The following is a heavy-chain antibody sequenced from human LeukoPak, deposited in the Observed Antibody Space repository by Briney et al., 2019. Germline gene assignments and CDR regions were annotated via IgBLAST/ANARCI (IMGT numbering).Heavy chain of an antibody. CDR3: ARHRDYFDT. CDR1: GASITNNF. Sequence: KPAETLSLTCTVSGASITNNFWTWIRQPPGMGLEWIGYIYSSGSANYNPSLKSRVIISADTSKNQISLNLTPVTAADTALYFCARHRDYFDTWGHGTLVTVSS. D-gene: IGHD3-9*01. V-gene: IGHV4-59*08. J-gene: IGHJ4*01. CDR2: IYSSGSA.